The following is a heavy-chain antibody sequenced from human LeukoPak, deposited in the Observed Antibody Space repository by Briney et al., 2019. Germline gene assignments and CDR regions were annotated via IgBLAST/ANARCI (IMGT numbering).Heavy chain of an antibody. V-gene: IGHV1-69*05. J-gene: IGHJ4*02. CDR3: ARELVGYCSGGSCQSPGN. CDR2: IIPIFGTA. CDR1: GGTFSSYA. Sequence: SVKVSCKASGGTFSSYAISWVRQAPGQGLEWMGGIIPIFGTANYAQKFQGRVTITTDESTSTAYMELSSLRSEDTAVYYCARELVGYCSGGSCQSPGNWGQGTLVTVSS. D-gene: IGHD2-15*01.